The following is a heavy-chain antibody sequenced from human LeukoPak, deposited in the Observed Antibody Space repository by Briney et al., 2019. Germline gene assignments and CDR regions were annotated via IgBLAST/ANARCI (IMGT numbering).Heavy chain of an antibody. J-gene: IGHJ4*02. CDR3: AFLRVVVVPAAMRANY. Sequence: GGTLRLSCAASGFTFSSYAMSWVRQAPGKGLEWVSAISGSGGSTYYADSVKGRFTISRDNSKNTLYLQMNSLRAEDTAVYYCAFLRVVVVPAAMRANYWGQGTLVTVSS. D-gene: IGHD2-2*01. V-gene: IGHV3-23*01. CDR2: ISGSGGST. CDR1: GFTFSSYA.